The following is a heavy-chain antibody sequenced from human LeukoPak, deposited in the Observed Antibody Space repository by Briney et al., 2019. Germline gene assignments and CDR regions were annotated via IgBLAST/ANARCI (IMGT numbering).Heavy chain of an antibody. CDR2: IKQDGSEK. D-gene: IGHD3-10*01. Sequence: GGSLRLSCAASGFTFSNYAMSWVRQAPGKGLEWVANIKQDGSEKNYVDSVKGRFTISRDNAKNSLYLQMNSLRAEDTAVYYCASAAGWELGYWGQGTLVTVSS. CDR3: ASAAGWELGY. CDR1: GFTFSNYA. J-gene: IGHJ4*02. V-gene: IGHV3-7*01.